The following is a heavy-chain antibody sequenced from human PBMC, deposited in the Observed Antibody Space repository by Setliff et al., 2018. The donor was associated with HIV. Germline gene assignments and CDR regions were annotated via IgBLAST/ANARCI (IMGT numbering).Heavy chain of an antibody. J-gene: IGHJ3*02. CDR3: AREHCSGGSCNGFDI. CDR1: GDSITSHY. V-gene: IGHV4-4*07. CDR2: IYSSGRT. D-gene: IGHD2-15*01. Sequence: SETLSLTCTVSGDSITSHYWSWIRQPAGKGLEWIGRIYSSGRTTYNPSLKSRFTMALDTSRNEVSLKVSSVTAADAAVYYCAREHCSGGSCNGFDIWGQGTMVTVS.